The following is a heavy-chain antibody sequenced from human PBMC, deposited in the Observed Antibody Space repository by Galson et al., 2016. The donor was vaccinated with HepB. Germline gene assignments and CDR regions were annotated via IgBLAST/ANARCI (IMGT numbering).Heavy chain of an antibody. Sequence: ETLFPTCSVSAVAISSIAYGGWSRVPPGKGLEWIASIHYSGSIDYKSSLKSRVTIPLDKCKNQFSLKLNSVTAADTAFYYCARPRDHGFDNWGQGTLVTVYS. J-gene: IGHJ4*02. D-gene: IGHD1-14*01. CDR1: AVAISSIAYG. CDR2: IHYSGSI. CDR3: ARPRDHGFDN. V-gene: IGHV4-39*01.